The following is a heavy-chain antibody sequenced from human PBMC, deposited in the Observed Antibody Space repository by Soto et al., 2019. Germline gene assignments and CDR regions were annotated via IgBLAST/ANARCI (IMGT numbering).Heavy chain of an antibody. CDR1: GFTFGDYA. Sequence: PGGSLRLSCTASGFTFGDYAMSWVRQAPGKGLEWVGFIRSKAYGGTTEYAASVKGRFTISRDDSKSIAYLQMNSLKTDDTAVYYCTSTKRGYYDILTGYYGPDAFDIWGQGTMVTVSS. CDR3: TSTKRGYYDILTGYYGPDAFDI. CDR2: IRSKAYGGTT. D-gene: IGHD3-9*01. J-gene: IGHJ3*02. V-gene: IGHV3-49*04.